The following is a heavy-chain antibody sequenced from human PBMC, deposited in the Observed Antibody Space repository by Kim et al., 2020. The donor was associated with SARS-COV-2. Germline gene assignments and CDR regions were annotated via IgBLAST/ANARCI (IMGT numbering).Heavy chain of an antibody. CDR1: GGSIRSTDYY. V-gene: IGHV4-39*01. D-gene: IGHD3-10*01. CDR2: IYYSGTT. J-gene: IGHJ5*02. Sequence: SETLSLICTVSGGSIRSTDYYWGWIRQSPGKGLEWIGSIYYSGTTYYNPSLKSRVTISVDTSKNQFSLRLNSVTAADTAFYYCAPGSPSGHWFDPWGQGTLVTVSS. CDR3: APGSPSGHWFDP.